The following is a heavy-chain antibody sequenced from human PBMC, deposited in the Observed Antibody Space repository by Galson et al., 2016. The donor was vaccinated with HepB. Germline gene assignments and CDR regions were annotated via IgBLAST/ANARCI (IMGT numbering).Heavy chain of an antibody. D-gene: IGHD6-6*01. CDR1: AYTLTTYA. CDR2: LSTNNGNT. V-gene: IGHV1-18*01. J-gene: IGHJ6*02. CDR3: ARVSGGDQQLVSLRKWVAYYYFGMYV. Sequence: SVKVSCKASAYTLTTYAISWVRQAPGQGLEWMGWLSTNNGNTNFAQKLQGRVTLTEDTSTGTAYMELRSLRSDDPAVYYCARVSGGDQQLVSLRKWVAYYYFGMYVWGQGTTVTVSS.